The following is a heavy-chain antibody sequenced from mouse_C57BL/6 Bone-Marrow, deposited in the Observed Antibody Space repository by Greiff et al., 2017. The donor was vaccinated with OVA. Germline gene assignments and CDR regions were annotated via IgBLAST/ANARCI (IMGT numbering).Heavy chain of an antibody. V-gene: IGHV1-19*01. Sequence: EVQLQESGPVLVKPGASVKMSCKASGYTFTDYYMNWVKQSHGKSLEWIGVINPYNGGTSYNQKFKGKATLTVDKSSSTAYMGLNSLTSEDSAVYYCARRRPYGNYRAWFAYWGQGTLVTVSA. J-gene: IGHJ3*01. CDR3: ARRRPYGNYRAWFAY. D-gene: IGHD2-1*01. CDR1: GYTFTDYY. CDR2: INPYNGGT.